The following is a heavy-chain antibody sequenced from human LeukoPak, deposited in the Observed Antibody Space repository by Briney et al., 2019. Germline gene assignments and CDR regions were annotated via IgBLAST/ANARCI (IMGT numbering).Heavy chain of an antibody. D-gene: IGHD1-26*01. CDR1: GYTFTSYY. CDR2: IIAIGGST. CDR3: ARDRGSGSYWYFYY. J-gene: IGHJ4*02. Sequence: ASVKVSCKASGYTFTSYYMHLVRQAPAQGLEWMGIIIAIGGSTSYAQKFQGRGTMSRDTSTSTGYMELSSLRSEDPAVYYCARDRGSGSYWYFYYWGQGTLVTVSS. V-gene: IGHV1-46*03.